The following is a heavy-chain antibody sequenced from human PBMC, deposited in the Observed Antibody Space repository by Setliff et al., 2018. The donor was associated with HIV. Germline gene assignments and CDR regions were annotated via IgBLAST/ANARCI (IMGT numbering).Heavy chain of an antibody. D-gene: IGHD2-21*02. J-gene: IGHJ4*02. CDR2: ISPNFGHT. V-gene: IGHV1-18*01. CDR1: GYTFTTYG. Sequence: ASVKVSRKASGYTFTTYGISWVRQAPGHGPEWMGWISPNFGHTKYAQRFLDRVTMTIDTATSRAYMELRSLRSEDTAVYYCAKDVSPGQDIVVVTATDYWGQGTLVTVSS. CDR3: AKDVSPGQDIVVVTATDY.